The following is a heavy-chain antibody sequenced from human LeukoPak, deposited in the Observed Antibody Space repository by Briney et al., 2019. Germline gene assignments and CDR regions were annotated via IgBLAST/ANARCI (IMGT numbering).Heavy chain of an antibody. CDR2: IIPIFGTA. CDR3: ARVGLMGYYDSSGYYGTFDY. Sequence: GASVKVSCKASGGTFSSYAISWVRQAPGQGLEWMGGIIPIFGTANYAQKFQGRVTITADKSTSTAYMELSSLRSDDTAVYYCARVGLMGYYDSSGYYGTFDYWGQGTLVTVSS. CDR1: GGTFSSYA. V-gene: IGHV1-69*06. D-gene: IGHD3-22*01. J-gene: IGHJ4*02.